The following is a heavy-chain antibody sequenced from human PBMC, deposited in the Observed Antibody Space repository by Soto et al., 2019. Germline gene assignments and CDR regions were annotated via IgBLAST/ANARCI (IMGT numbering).Heavy chain of an antibody. CDR3: ARADIVVVPAAIPSGPYYYYMDV. Sequence: SETLSLTCTVSGGYISSYYWSWIRQPPGKGLEWIGYIYYSGSTNYNPSLKSRVTISVDTSKNQFSLKLSSVTAADTAVYYCARADIVVVPAAIPSGPYYYYMDVWGKGTTVTVSS. J-gene: IGHJ6*03. CDR1: GGYISSYY. V-gene: IGHV4-59*01. D-gene: IGHD2-2*02. CDR2: IYYSGST.